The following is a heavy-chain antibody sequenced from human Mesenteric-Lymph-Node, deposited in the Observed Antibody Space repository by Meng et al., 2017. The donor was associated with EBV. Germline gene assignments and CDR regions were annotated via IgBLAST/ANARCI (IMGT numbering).Heavy chain of an antibody. Sequence: RLKLQGSGPGLVKPSEPPSLTCTVSGGSISSSSYYWGWIRQPPGQGLEWIGSFYYSGSTYYNPSLKSRVTISEHTSKNQFSLKLSSVTAADTAVYYCARVLLRGVILLWGQGTLVTVSS. V-gene: IGHV4-39*06. J-gene: IGHJ4*02. CDR1: GGSISSSSYY. CDR3: ARVLLRGVILL. D-gene: IGHD3-10*01. CDR2: FYYSGST.